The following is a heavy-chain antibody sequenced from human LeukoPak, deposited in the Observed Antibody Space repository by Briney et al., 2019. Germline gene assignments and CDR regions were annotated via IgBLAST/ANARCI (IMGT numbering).Heavy chain of an antibody. J-gene: IGHJ4*02. D-gene: IGHD5-12*01. CDR1: GLTFRNYS. Sequence: QPGGSLRLSCASSGLTFRNYSMNRVRQAPGKGLEWVSYITRSSTTIYYADSVQGRFTISRDNAKNSLYLQMNSLRDEDTAVYYCARSPNSGYDLRFFDYWGQGTPVTVSS. CDR3: ARSPNSGYDLRFFDY. CDR2: ITRSSTTI. V-gene: IGHV3-48*02.